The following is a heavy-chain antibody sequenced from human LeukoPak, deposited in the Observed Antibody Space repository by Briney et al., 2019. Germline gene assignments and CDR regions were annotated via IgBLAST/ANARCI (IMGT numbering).Heavy chain of an antibody. D-gene: IGHD4-23*01. V-gene: IGHV3-53*01. J-gene: IGHJ4*02. CDR2: LYSNGNR. Sequence: GGSLRLSCAASGFTVSTNYMSWVRQAPGKGLEWVSVLYSNGNRHYADSVKGRFTISRDNSKNTLDLQMNSLRAEDTAVYYCARYSGDYGGDLHFFDYWGQGALVTVSS. CDR3: ARYSGDYGGDLHFFDY. CDR1: GFTVSTNY.